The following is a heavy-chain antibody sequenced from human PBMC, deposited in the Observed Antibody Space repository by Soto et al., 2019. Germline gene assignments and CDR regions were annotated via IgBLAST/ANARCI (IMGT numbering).Heavy chain of an antibody. CDR1: GFTFSSHS. CDR2: ISYDGSIK. V-gene: IGHV3-30-3*01. D-gene: IGHD1-26*01. J-gene: IGHJ4*02. CDR3: AREWSTSGDLDY. Sequence: QVQLVESGGGVVQPGRSLRLSCAASGFTFSSHSIQWVRQAPVKGLEWVAVISYDGSIKYYADSVKGRFTLSRDNSKNTAYLQMNSLRAEDTAVFYCAREWSTSGDLDYWGEGTLVIVSS.